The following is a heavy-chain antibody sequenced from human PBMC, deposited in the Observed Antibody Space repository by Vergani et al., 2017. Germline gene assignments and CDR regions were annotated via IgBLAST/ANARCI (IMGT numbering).Heavy chain of an antibody. CDR1: GYTFTSYA. D-gene: IGHD1-7*01. V-gene: IGHV1-3*01. J-gene: IGHJ4*02. Sequence: QVQLVQSGAEVKKPGASVKVSCKASGYTFTSYAMHWVRQAPGQRLEWMGWINAGNGNTKYSQKFQGRVTITRDTSASTVYMELSSLRSEDTAVYYCARRYNWNYGVGFDYWGQGTLVTVSS. CDR2: INAGNGNT. CDR3: ARRYNWNYGVGFDY.